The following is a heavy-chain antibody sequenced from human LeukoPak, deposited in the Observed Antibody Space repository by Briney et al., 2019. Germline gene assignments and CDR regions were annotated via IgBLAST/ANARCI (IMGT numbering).Heavy chain of an antibody. J-gene: IGHJ6*03. CDR3: ARIPEYSSSDYYYYYMDV. CDR2: IYTSGST. V-gene: IGHV4-61*02. CDR1: GGSISSGSYY. Sequence: PSETLSLTCTVSGGSISSGSYYWSWIRQPAGKGLEWIGRIYTSGSTNYNPSLKSRVTISVDTSKNQFSLKLSSVTAADTAVYYCARIPEYSSSDYYYYYMDVWGKGTTVTVSS. D-gene: IGHD6-6*01.